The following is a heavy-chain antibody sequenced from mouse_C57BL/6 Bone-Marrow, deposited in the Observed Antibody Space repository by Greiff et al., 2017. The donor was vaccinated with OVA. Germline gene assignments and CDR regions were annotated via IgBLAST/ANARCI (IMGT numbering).Heavy chain of an antibody. CDR3: TTWALF. D-gene: IGHD3-1*01. J-gene: IGHJ2*01. Sequence: EVQLQQSGAELVRPRASVQLSCPASGFNIKDYYMHWVKQRPEQGLEWIGRIDPEDGDTEYAPKFQGQATMTADTSSHTAYLQLSSLSSADTSVYYCTTWALFWGQGTTLTVSS. V-gene: IGHV14-1*01. CDR1: GFNIKDYY. CDR2: IDPEDGDT.